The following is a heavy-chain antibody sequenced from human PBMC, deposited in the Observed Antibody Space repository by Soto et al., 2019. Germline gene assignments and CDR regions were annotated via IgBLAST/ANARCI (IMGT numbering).Heavy chain of an antibody. D-gene: IGHD1-1*01. CDR3: ARPFGTAETQNYYNSGMED. Sequence: SVKVSSKASGGTSSSYAISWVRHPPRQGPAGMGDMTVILGPGNYAPTFPGRVKISADKSTRTACMELSCLISEDTAVYYCARPFGTAETQNYYNSGMEDWGQGTT. CDR1: GGTSSSYA. CDR2: MTVILGPG. J-gene: IGHJ6*02. V-gene: IGHV1-69*06.